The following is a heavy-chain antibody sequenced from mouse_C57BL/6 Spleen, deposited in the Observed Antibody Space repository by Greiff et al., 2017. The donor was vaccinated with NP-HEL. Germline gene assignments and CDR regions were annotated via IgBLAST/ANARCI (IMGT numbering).Heavy chain of an antibody. CDR3: ASTGIGSSAWFAY. CDR1: GFNIKDYY. Sequence: EVMLVESGAELVKPGASVKLSCTASGFNIKDYYMHWVKQRTEQGLEWIGRIDPEDGETKYAPKFQGKATITADTSSNTAYLQLSSLTSEDTAVYYCASTGIGSSAWFAYWGQGTLVTVSA. V-gene: IGHV14-2*01. D-gene: IGHD3-2*02. CDR2: IDPEDGET. J-gene: IGHJ3*01.